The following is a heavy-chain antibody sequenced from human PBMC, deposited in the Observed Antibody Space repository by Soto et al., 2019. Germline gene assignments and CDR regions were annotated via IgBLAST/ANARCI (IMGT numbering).Heavy chain of an antibody. V-gene: IGHV3-30-3*01. Sequence: QVQLMESGGGVVQPGRSLRLSCAASGFTFSSYAMHWVRQAPGKGLEWVAVISYDGSNKYYADSVKGRFTISRDNSKNTLYLQMNSLRAEDTAVYYCARGGYYGSGSYYNYPEPYYYGMDVWGQGTTVTVSS. CDR3: ARGGYYGSGSYYNYPEPYYYGMDV. D-gene: IGHD3-10*01. CDR1: GFTFSSYA. CDR2: ISYDGSNK. J-gene: IGHJ6*02.